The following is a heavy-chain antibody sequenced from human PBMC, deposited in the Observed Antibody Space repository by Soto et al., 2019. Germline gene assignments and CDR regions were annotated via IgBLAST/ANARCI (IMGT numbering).Heavy chain of an antibody. V-gene: IGHV4-34*12. D-gene: IGHD3-16*01. CDR3: ARSPLGYDYVRQTWREVGDSFDI. CDR2: LIHGGST. J-gene: IGHJ3*02. Sequence: SATLSLTCAIYGASLGGFHWTWLRQAPGKGLEWIGELIHGGSTNYNPSLKGRVSFSLDTSKNQFSLHLMSVTAADTAVYYCARSPLGYDYVRQTWREVGDSFDIWGRGTLVTVSS. CDR1: GASLGGFH.